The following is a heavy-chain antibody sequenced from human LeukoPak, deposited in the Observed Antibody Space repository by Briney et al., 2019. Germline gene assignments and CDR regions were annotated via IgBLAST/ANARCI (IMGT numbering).Heavy chain of an antibody. J-gene: IGHJ4*02. CDR1: GGTFSRYA. D-gene: IGHD2-21*02. V-gene: IGHV1-69*04. Sequence: ASVTVCCKASGGTFSRYAISWVRQAPGQGLEWMGRIIPILGIANYAQKFQGRVTITADKSTSTAYMELSSLRSEDTAVYYCATVAIVVVTAILDYWGRGTLVTVSS. CDR2: IIPILGIA. CDR3: ATVAIVVVTAILDY.